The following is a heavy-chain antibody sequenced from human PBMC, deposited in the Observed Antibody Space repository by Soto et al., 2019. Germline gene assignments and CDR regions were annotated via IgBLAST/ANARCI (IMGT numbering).Heavy chain of an antibody. CDR3: ARYDAASGSNQLDP. CDR1: GGSVRSRSHF. J-gene: IGHJ5*02. V-gene: IGHV4-61*01. Sequence: QVQLQESGPGVVKPSDTLSVTCTVSGGSVRSRSHFWSWIRQHPGGGLQWIGYIYYTGNTNYSPSLKSRDTLSVDTSRNQFSLSLTSVTAADTAIYDCARYDAASGSNQLDPWGQVTLVTVSS. CDR2: IYYTGNT. D-gene: IGHD5-12*01.